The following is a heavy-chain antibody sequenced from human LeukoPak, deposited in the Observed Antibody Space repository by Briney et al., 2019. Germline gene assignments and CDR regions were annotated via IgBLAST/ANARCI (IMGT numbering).Heavy chain of an antibody. V-gene: IGHV4-59*13. J-gene: IGHJ6*02. D-gene: IGHD6-19*01. CDR3: AKVSGTGWYYYYGLDV. CDR2: IFHSGN. CDR1: GGSISDYY. Sequence: SETLSLTCNVSGGSISDYYWTWIRQSPGKGLEWIGYIFHSGNNYNPSLKSRVTISIDTSKNQFSLKLSSLTAADTAVYYCAKVSGTGWYYYYGLDVWGQGTAVTVSS.